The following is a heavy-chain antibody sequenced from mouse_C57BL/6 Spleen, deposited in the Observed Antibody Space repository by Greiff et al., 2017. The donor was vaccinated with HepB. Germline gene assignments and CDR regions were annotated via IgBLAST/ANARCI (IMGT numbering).Heavy chain of an antibody. J-gene: IGHJ4*01. Sequence: EVQLQQSGPELVKPGASVKISCKASGYTFTDYYMNWVKQSHGKSLEWIGDINPNNGGTSYNQKFKGKATLTVDKSSSTAYMELRSLTSEDSAVYYCARRGLLLHYYAMDYWGQGTSVTVSS. CDR3: ARRGLLLHYYAMDY. CDR2: INPNNGGT. D-gene: IGHD1-1*01. V-gene: IGHV1-26*01. CDR1: GYTFTDYY.